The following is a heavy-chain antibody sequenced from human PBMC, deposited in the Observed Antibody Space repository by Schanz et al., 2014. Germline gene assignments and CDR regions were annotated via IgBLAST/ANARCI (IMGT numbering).Heavy chain of an antibody. CDR1: GFIFSNYG. CDR3: AKSYDTSGYSGFDY. D-gene: IGHD3-22*01. J-gene: IGHJ4*02. Sequence: LLVESGGGLVQPGGSLRLSCAASGFIFSNYGMHWVRQGPGKGLEWLAFIRYDGSDKYYVDSVKGRFTISRDNSKNTLYLQMNSLRTEDTAVYFCAKSYDTSGYSGFDYWGQGALVTVSS. CDR2: IRYDGSDK. V-gene: IGHV3-30*02.